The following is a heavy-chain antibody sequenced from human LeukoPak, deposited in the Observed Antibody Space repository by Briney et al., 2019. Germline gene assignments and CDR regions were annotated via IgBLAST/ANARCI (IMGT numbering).Heavy chain of an antibody. CDR1: GVSISTYY. CDR3: ARHGCAYSFDY. V-gene: IGHV4-59*08. CDR2: IDYSGST. J-gene: IGHJ4*02. Sequence: PSETLSLTCTVSGVSISTYYWSWIRQPPGKGLEWIGYIDYSGSTKNPSLKSRVSISVDTSKNQFSLKLSSVTAADTAVYLCARHGCAYSFDYWGQGTLVTVSS. D-gene: IGHD2-21*01.